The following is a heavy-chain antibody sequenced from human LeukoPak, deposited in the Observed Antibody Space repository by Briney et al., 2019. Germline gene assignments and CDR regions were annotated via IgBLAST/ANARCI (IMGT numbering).Heavy chain of an antibody. CDR1: GYTFTSYG. CDR3: ARVSYSSGSDAFDI. V-gene: IGHV1-18*01. J-gene: IGHJ3*02. D-gene: IGHD6-19*01. Sequence: ASVKVSCKASGYTFTSYGISWVRQAPGQGLEWMGWISAYNGNTDYAQKLQGRVTMTTDTSTSTAYMELRSLRSEDTAVYYCARVSYSSGSDAFDIWGQGTMVTVSS. CDR2: ISAYNGNT.